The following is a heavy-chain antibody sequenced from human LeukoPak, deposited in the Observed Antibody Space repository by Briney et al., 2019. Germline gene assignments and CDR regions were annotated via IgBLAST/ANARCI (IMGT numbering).Heavy chain of an antibody. CDR3: ATRVYYYDSSGYYPDY. CDR2: IIPIFGTA. V-gene: IGHV1-69*13. CDR1: GGTFSIYA. J-gene: IGHJ4*02. D-gene: IGHD3-22*01. Sequence: ASVKVSCKASGGTFSIYAISWVRQAPGQGLEWMGGIIPIFGTANYAQKFQGRVTITADESTSTAYMELSSLRSEDTAVYYCATRVYYYDSSGYYPDYWGQGTLVTVSS.